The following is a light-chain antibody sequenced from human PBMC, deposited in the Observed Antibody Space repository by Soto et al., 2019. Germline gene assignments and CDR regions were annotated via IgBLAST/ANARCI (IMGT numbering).Light chain of an antibody. J-gene: IGLJ1*01. CDR2: EVT. CDR3: SSYTGGNPSYV. V-gene: IGLV2-8*01. CDR1: SSDVGGYDY. Sequence: QSALTQPPSASGSPGQSVTISCTGTSSDVGGYDYVSWYQQHPGKPPKLMIYEVTIRPSGVSDRFSGSKSGNTASLTVSGLQAEDEADYYCSSYTGGNPSYVFGTGTKLTVL.